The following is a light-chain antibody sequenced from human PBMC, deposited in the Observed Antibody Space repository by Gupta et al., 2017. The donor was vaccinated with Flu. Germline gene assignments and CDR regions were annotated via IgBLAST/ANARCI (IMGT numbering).Light chain of an antibody. CDR3: QQYNNWPPGP. J-gene: IGKJ2*01. CDR2: GAS. Sequence: ATLSVSPGERATLSCRASQGVSSALAWYQQKPGQAPRLLIYGASTRATGIPARFSGSGSGTEFTLTISSLQSEDFAVYYCQQYNNWPPGPFGQGTKLEIK. CDR1: QGVSSA. V-gene: IGKV3-15*01.